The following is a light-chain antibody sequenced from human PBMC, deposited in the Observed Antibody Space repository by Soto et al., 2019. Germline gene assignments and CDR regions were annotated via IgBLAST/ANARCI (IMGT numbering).Light chain of an antibody. CDR2: NTF. J-gene: IGKJ4*01. CDR1: QSVVNYQ. CDR3: QQYYDWPLVT. V-gene: IGKV3-20*01. Sequence: EVVLMQSPGTLSLSPGERATLSCRTSQSVVNYQLAWYRQKPGQAPRLLIYNTFHRATGIPDRFSGTGSETEFTLSVSSLQSEDFAIYYCQQYYDWPLVTFGGGTKVDIK.